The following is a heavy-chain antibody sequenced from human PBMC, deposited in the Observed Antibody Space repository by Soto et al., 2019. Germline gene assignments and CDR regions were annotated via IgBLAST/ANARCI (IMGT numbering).Heavy chain of an antibody. J-gene: IGHJ4*02. D-gene: IGHD5-18*01. CDR3: ARQNRDTPMIPFDV. CDR2: LFPQFGTP. CDR1: RGTFNRYA. V-gene: IGHV1-69*01. Sequence: QVQLVQSGAEVKKPGSSVKVSCLASRGTFNRYAINWVRQAPGHGLEWLGALFPQFGTPNYAQKFQDRVTIVSDESTNTTSMELRGLTSDDTAVYYCARQNRDTPMIPFDVWGQGTLVTVSS.